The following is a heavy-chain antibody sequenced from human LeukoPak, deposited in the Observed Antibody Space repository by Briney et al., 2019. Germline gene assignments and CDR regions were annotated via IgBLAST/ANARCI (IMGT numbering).Heavy chain of an antibody. Sequence: GGSLRLSCAASGFTFDDYGMSWVRQAPGKGLEWVSGINWNGGSTGYADSVRGRFTISRDNAKNSLYLQMNSLRAEDTALYYCARWAGHYDGSGSYDYWGQGTLVTVSS. CDR2: INWNGGST. D-gene: IGHD3-10*01. CDR1: GFTFDDYG. CDR3: ARWAGHYDGSGSYDY. J-gene: IGHJ4*02. V-gene: IGHV3-20*04.